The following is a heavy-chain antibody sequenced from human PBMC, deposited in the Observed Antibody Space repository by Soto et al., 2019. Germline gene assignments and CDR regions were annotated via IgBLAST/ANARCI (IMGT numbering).Heavy chain of an antibody. CDR2: ISGTSETI. V-gene: IGHV3-48*02. CDR3: ATGYCLSDNCHFTH. CDR1: GFNFHTYT. Sequence: DVQLVESGGGLVKPGGSLRLSCAASGFNFHTYTMTWVRQAPGKGLEWVSYISGTSETIFYADSVKGRFTISRDNAKNSLYLQLNSLRDEETAVYYWATGYCLSDNCHFTHWGQGTLVTVSS. J-gene: IGHJ4*02. D-gene: IGHD2-2*03.